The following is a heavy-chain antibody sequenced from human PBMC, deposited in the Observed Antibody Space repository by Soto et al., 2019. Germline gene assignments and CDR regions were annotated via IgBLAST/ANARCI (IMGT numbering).Heavy chain of an antibody. V-gene: IGHV4-59*01. CDR3: ARDRDYYYMDV. CDR2: IYYSGST. Sequence: PSETLSLTCTVSGGSISSYYWSWIRQPPGKGLEWIGYIYYSGSTNYNPSLKSRVTISVDTSKNQFSLKLSSVTAADTAVYYCARDRDYYYMDVWGKGTTVTSP. D-gene: IGHD3-10*01. CDR1: GGSISSYY. J-gene: IGHJ6*03.